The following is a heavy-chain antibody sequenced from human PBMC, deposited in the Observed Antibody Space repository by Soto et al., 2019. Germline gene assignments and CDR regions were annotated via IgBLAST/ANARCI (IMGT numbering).Heavy chain of an antibody. CDR3: AGVTWFRGLDV. J-gene: IGHJ6*02. D-gene: IGHD3-10*01. V-gene: IGHV6-1*01. CDR1: GDSVSSNSAS. CDR2: TYYKSGWNN. Sequence: PSQTLSLTCVISGDSVSSNSASWNLIRQSPSRGLEWLGRTYYKSGWNNDYALSVKSRVAINPDTSKNQFSLHLDSVTPEDTAVYYCAGVTWFRGLDVWGQGTPVTVYS.